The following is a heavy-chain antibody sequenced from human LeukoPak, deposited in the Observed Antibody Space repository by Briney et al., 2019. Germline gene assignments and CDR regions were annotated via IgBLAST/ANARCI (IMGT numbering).Heavy chain of an antibody. D-gene: IGHD1-1*01. CDR3: ARANWSDVLPNIDY. CDR1: GFTFSSYS. V-gene: IGHV3-21*01. CDR2: ISSSSSYI. J-gene: IGHJ4*02. Sequence: GGSLRLSCAASGFTFSSYSMNWVRQAPGKGLEWVSSISSSSSYIYYADSVKGRFTISRDNAKNSLYLQMNSLRAEDTAVYYCARANWSDVLPNIDYWGQGTLVTVSS.